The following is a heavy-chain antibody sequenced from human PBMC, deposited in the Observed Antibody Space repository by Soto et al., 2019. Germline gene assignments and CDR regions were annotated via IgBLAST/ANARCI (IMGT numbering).Heavy chain of an antibody. J-gene: IGHJ6*03. V-gene: IGHV4-59*01. D-gene: IGHD3-3*01. Sequence: SETLSLTCTVSGGSISSYYWSWIRQPPGKGLEWIGYIYYSGSTNYNPSLKSRVTISVDTSKNQFSLKLSSVTAADTAVYYCATSQYYDFWSGLDYYYMDFWGKGTTVTVSS. CDR2: IYYSGST. CDR1: GGSISSYY. CDR3: ATSQYYDFWSGLDYYYMDF.